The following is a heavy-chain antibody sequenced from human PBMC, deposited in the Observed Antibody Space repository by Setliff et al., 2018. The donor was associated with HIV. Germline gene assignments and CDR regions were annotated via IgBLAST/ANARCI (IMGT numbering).Heavy chain of an antibody. J-gene: IGHJ6*03. CDR1: GFTFSDYY. D-gene: IGHD3-10*01. Sequence: GGSLRLSCAASGFTFSDYYMSWIRQAPGKGLEWVSYVSSSGTTRWFADSVTGRFTISRDNAKNSLYLQMNSLRAADTAVYYCARMTLIRGVVISYMDVWGKGTTVTVSS. CDR2: VSSSGTTR. CDR3: ARMTLIRGVVISYMDV. V-gene: IGHV3-11*04.